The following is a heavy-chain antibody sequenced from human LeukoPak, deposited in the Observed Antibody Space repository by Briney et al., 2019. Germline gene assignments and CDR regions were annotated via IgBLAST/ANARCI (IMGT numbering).Heavy chain of an antibody. V-gene: IGHV4-39*01. D-gene: IGHD3-3*01. J-gene: IGHJ3*01. Sequence: TSETLSLTCTVSGGSISSSSYYWGWIRQPPGKGLEWIGSIYYSGSTYYNPSLKSRVTISVDTSKNQFSLKLSSVTTADTAVYYCARLYYDFWSGYSTWGQGTMVTVSS. CDR1: GGSISSSSYY. CDR3: ARLYYDFWSGYST. CDR2: IYYSGST.